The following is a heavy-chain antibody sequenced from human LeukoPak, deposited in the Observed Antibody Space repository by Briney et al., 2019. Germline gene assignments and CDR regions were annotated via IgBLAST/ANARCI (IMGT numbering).Heavy chain of an antibody. CDR3: ARSNGYNTNWCDP. V-gene: IGHV4-4*07. D-gene: IGHD5-24*01. CDR1: GCTISSYY. J-gene: IGHJ5*02. Sequence: SGTLPLTCTASGCTISSYYWNWIRQPAGKGLEWIGRIYTSGSTNYNPSLQSRVPMSVHKTKNQFSLKLSSVTPADTPVYYFARSNGYNTNWCDPWGQGTLVTVSS. CDR2: IYTSGST.